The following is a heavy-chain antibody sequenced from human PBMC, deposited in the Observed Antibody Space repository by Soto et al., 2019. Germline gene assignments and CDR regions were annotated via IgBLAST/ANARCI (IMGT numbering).Heavy chain of an antibody. D-gene: IGHD4-4*01. Sequence: ETLSLTCTVSYGSISVSNFFWGWFRQPPVKGLEWIGNIDYSETAYFNPSLGTRVTFPVDTSKNQFSLTLYSVTAADTAVYYCARTTGRHLDFWGQGILVTVS. J-gene: IGHJ4*02. V-gene: IGHV4-39*01. CDR1: YGSISVSNFF. CDR3: ARTTGRHLDF. CDR2: IDYSETA.